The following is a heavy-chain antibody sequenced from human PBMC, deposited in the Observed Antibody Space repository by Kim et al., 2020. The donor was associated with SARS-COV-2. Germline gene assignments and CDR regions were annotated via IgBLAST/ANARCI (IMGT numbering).Heavy chain of an antibody. J-gene: IGHJ4*02. Sequence: GGSLRLSCAASGFIFSHYAMHWVRQGSGKGLEWVAVIWHDGSHEYYADSVKGRFIISRDNSRNTLYLEMNTLRAEDTAVYFCARDGGFYKWDYWGQGTLV. CDR2: IWHDGSHE. D-gene: IGHD1-1*01. V-gene: IGHV3-33*01. CDR1: GFIFSHYA. CDR3: ARDGGFYKWDY.